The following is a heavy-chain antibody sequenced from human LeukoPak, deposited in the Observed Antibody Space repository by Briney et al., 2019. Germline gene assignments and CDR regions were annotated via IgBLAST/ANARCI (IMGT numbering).Heavy chain of an antibody. CDR1: GSTFGMSA. V-gene: IGHV3-23*01. Sequence: GGSLRLSCAASGSTFGMSAMTWVRQAPGKGLEFVSSIIYSGAATYYADSVKGRFTISRDNSKNTLYLQMNSLRAEDTALYYCAKDGLYYDGSEHVYYFDSWGQGTLVTVSS. CDR2: IIYSGAAT. J-gene: IGHJ4*02. CDR3: AKDGLYYDGSEHVYYFDS. D-gene: IGHD3-22*01.